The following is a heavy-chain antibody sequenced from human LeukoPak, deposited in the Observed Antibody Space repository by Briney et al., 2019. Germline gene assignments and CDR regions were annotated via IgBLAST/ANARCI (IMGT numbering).Heavy chain of an antibody. CDR1: GVSVSSSSYY. CDR3: ARQNAAGDLDY. V-gene: IGHV4-39*01. D-gene: IGHD6-13*01. Sequence: SEALSLTCTVSGVSVSSSSYYWDWIRQPPGKGLEWIGTIYYSGSTYYNPSLKSRVTISVDTSKNHFSLKVSSVTAADTAVYYCARQNAAGDLDYWGQGTLVTVSS. J-gene: IGHJ4*02. CDR2: IYYSGST.